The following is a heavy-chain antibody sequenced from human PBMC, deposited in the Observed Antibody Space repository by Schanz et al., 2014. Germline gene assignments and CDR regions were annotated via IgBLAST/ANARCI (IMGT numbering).Heavy chain of an antibody. CDR3: ARGRARQLVHWFDP. CDR2: ISRDGTTS. CDR1: GFIFNDYY. D-gene: IGHD6-13*01. Sequence: QVQLVESGGGLVKPGGSLRLSCAASGFIFNDYYMNWIRQAPGKGLEWLSYISRDGTTSYYADSVKGRFTISRDNARYSLYLEMNSLRAEDTAVYYCARGRARQLVHWFDPWGQGTLVTVSS. V-gene: IGHV3-11*04. J-gene: IGHJ5*02.